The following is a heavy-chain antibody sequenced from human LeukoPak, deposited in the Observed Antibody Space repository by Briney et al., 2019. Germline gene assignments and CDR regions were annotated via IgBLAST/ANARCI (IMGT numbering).Heavy chain of an antibody. J-gene: IGHJ6*03. D-gene: IGHD5-12*01. CDR1: GFTFSNYA. CDR3: ARSLATSYYYMDV. CDR2: ISYDGSNK. Sequence: PGGSLRLSCAASGFTFSNYAMHWVRQAPGKGLEWVAVISYDGSNKFYADSVKGRFTISRDNSKNTLHPQMNSLRAEDTAVYYCARSLATSYYYMDVWGKGTTVTVSS. V-gene: IGHV3-30*04.